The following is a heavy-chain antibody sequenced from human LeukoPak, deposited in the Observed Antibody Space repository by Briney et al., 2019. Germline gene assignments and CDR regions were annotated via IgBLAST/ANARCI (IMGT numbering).Heavy chain of an antibody. J-gene: IGHJ4*02. CDR3: ARVLETDCSGGSCYSGLDH. CDR1: GFTFNRYN. Sequence: PGGSLRLSCAASGFTFNRYNMKWVRQAPGKGLEWVSSISRTSSYIYYADSVKGRFTISRDNAQNSLYLQMNSLRVEDTAVYYCARVLETDCSGGSCYSGLDHWGQGTLVTVSS. V-gene: IGHV3-21*01. CDR2: ISRTSSYI. D-gene: IGHD2-15*01.